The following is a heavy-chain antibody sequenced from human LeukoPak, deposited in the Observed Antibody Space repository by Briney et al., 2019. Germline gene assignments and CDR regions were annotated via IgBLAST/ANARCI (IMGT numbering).Heavy chain of an antibody. Sequence: GGSLRLSCAASEFSVGSNYMTWVRQAPGKGLEWVSRIYSGGSTYYADSVKGRFTISRDNSKNTLYLQMNSLRAEDTAVYYCAKDLHGSGSYYRGDYWGQGTLVTVSS. V-gene: IGHV3-66*01. J-gene: IGHJ4*02. CDR3: AKDLHGSGSYYRGDY. CDR2: IYSGGST. D-gene: IGHD3-10*01. CDR1: EFSVGSNY.